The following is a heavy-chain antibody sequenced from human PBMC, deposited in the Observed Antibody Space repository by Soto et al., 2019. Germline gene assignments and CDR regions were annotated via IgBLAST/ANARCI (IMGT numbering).Heavy chain of an antibody. V-gene: IGHV1-2*04. Sequence: GASVKVSCKASGYTFTGYYMHWVRQAPGQGLEWMGWINPNSGGTNYAQKFQGWVTMTRDTSISTAYMELSRLRSDDTAVYYCARDRIAVAGTAFDYWGRGTLVTVSS. CDR3: ARDRIAVAGTAFDY. D-gene: IGHD6-19*01. CDR1: GYTFTGYY. CDR2: INPNSGGT. J-gene: IGHJ4*02.